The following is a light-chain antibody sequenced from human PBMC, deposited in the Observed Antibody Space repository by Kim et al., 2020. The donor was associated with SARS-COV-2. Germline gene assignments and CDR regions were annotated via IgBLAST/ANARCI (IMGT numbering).Light chain of an antibody. CDR1: QSVSIY. J-gene: IGKJ2*01. Sequence: EIVLTQSPATLSLSPGERATLSCRASQSVSIYLAWYQRKPGQAPRLLIYDASNRATGIPARFSGSGSGTDFTLTISRLEPEDFAVYYCQQRSNWHTFGQGTKLEI. CDR2: DAS. CDR3: QQRSNWHT. V-gene: IGKV3-11*01.